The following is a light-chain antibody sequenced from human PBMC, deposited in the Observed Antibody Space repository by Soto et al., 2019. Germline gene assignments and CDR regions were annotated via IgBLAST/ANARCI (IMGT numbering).Light chain of an antibody. CDR1: SSDVGGYNY. CDR2: DVS. CDR3: SSYTSSSTLVV. V-gene: IGLV2-14*01. Sequence: QSVLTQPASVSGSPGQSITISCTGTSSDVGGYNYVSWYQQHPGKAPKLMIYDVSNRPSGVSNRFSGSKSGNTASVTISGLQAEDEADYYCSSYTSSSTLVVFGGGTKLTVL. J-gene: IGLJ2*01.